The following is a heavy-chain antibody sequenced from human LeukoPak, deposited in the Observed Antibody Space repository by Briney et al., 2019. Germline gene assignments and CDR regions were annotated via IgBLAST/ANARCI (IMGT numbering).Heavy chain of an antibody. CDR1: GGTFSSYA. D-gene: IGHD3-3*01. Sequence: ASVKVSCKASGGTFSSYAISWVRQAPGQGLEWMGGIIPIFGTANYAQKFQGRVTITTDESTSTAYMELSSLSTDDTAVYYCGRGVRFVEWSNMDVWGKGTTVTVSS. J-gene: IGHJ6*03. CDR2: IIPIFGTA. CDR3: GRGVRFVEWSNMDV. V-gene: IGHV1-69*05.